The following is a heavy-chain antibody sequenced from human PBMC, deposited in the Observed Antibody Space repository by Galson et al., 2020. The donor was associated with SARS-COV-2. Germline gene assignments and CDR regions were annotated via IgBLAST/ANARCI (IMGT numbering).Heavy chain of an antibody. V-gene: IGHV3-7*01. J-gene: IGHJ5*02. CDR3: AREELIAAAGP. CDR2: IKQDGSEK. D-gene: IGHD6-13*01. CDR1: GFTFSSYW. Sequence: GESLKISCAASGFTFSSYWMSWVRQAPGKGLEWVANIKQDGSEKYYVDSVKGRFTISRDNAKNSLYLQMNSLRAEDTAVYYCAREELIAAAGPWGQGTLVTVSS.